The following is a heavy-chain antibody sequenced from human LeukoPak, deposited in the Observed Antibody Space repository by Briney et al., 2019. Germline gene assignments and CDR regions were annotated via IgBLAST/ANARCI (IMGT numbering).Heavy chain of an antibody. V-gene: IGHV3-48*04. D-gene: IGHD3-3*01. CDR2: ISSSSSTI. CDR1: GFTFSSYS. J-gene: IGHJ5*02. CDR3: ARGSIPPLEWFNWFDP. Sequence: PGGSLRLSCAASGFTFSSYSMNWVRQAPGKGLEWVSYISSSSSTIYYADSVKGRFTISRDNAKNSLYLQMNSLRAEDTAVYYCARGSIPPLEWFNWFDPWGQETLVTVSS.